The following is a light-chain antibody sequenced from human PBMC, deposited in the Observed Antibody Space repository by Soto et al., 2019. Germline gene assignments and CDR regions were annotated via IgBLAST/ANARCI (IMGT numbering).Light chain of an antibody. J-gene: IGLJ2*01. CDR2: SDY. CDR3: QSYDSSLRVI. V-gene: IGLV1-40*01. CDR1: GSTIGAGYD. Sequence: QSVLTQPPSVSGAPGQRVTISCTGSGSTIGAGYDVHWYQQLPGTAPKLLIYSDYNRPSGVPDRFSGSKSGTSASLAISGLQAEDDADYYCQSYDSSLRVIFGGGTKLTVL.